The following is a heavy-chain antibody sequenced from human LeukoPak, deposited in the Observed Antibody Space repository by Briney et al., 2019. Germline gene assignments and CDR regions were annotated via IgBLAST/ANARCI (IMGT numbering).Heavy chain of an antibody. D-gene: IGHD2-2*02. J-gene: IGHJ6*03. V-gene: IGHV1-69*13. CDR1: GGTFSSYA. CDR3: ARDLGYCSSTSCYTEYYYYYMDV. CDR2: IIPIFGTA. Sequence: SVKVSCKPSGGTFSSYAISWVRQAPGQGLEWMGGIIPIFGTANYAQKFQGRVTITADESTSTAYMELSSLRSEDTAVYYCARDLGYCSSTSCYTEYYYYYMDVWGKGTTVTVSS.